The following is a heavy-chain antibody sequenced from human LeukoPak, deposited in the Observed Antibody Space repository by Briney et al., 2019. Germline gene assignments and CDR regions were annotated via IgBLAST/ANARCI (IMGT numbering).Heavy chain of an antibody. J-gene: IGHJ3*02. Sequence: SETLSLTCAVYGGSFSGYYWSWIRQPPGKGLEWIGEINHSGNINYNSSLKSRVTISVDRSKNQFSLKLSSVTAADTAVYYCARGGEMASAFDIWGQGTMVTVSS. CDR2: INHSGNI. D-gene: IGHD5-24*01. CDR3: ARGGEMASAFDI. CDR1: GGSFSGYY. V-gene: IGHV4-34*01.